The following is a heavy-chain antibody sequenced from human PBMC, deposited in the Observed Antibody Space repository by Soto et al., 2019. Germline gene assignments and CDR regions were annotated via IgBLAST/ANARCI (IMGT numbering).Heavy chain of an antibody. CDR3: ARGDRGGSGSPASYYYSGLDV. CDR2: VSAGGDMT. V-gene: IGHV3-23*01. D-gene: IGHD3-10*01. CDR1: GFTFSSYA. Sequence: DVQLLESGGHLVQPGGSLRLSCAASGFTFSSYAMSWVRQGPGKGLEWVSSVSAGGDMTYYSDSVKGRFTISRDNSNNALFLQMTRLRIEDTALYYCARGDRGGSGSPASYYYSGLDVWGQGTTVTVS. J-gene: IGHJ6*02.